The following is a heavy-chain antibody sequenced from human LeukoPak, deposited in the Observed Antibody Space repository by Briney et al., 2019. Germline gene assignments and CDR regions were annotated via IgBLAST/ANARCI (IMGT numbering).Heavy chain of an antibody. D-gene: IGHD6-19*01. V-gene: IGHV3-30*04. CDR2: ISYDGSNK. J-gene: IGHJ3*02. CDR3: YSSDQDAFDI. CDR1: GFTFSSYA. Sequence: PGGSLRLSCAASGFTFSSYAVHWVRQAPGKGLEWVAVISYDGSNKYYADSVKGRFTISRDNSKNTLYLQMNSLRAEDTAVYYSYSSDQDAFDIWGQGTMVTVSS.